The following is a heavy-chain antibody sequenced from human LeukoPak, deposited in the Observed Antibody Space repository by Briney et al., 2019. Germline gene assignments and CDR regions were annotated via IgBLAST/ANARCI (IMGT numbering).Heavy chain of an antibody. V-gene: IGHV3-21*01. CDR3: AGGGGGVSGNYEGYFDY. Sequence: GGSLRLSCAASGFTFSSYSMNWVRQAPGKGLEWVSSISTSSSYIYYTDSLKGRFTISRDNAKNSLYLQMNNLRLEDTAVYYCAGGGGGVSGNYEGYFDYWGQGTLVTVSS. J-gene: IGHJ4*02. CDR1: GFTFSSYS. D-gene: IGHD1-26*01. CDR2: ISTSSSYI.